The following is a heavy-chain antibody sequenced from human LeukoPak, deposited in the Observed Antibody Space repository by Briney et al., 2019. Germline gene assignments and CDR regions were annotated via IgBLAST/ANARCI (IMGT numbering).Heavy chain of an antibody. V-gene: IGHV4-59*01. CDR2: IYYSGST. CDR1: GGSIRSYY. Sequence: PSETLSLTCTVSGGSIRSYYWSWIRQPPGKGLEWIAYIYYSGSTNYDPSLKSRVTISVDTSKNQFSLKLSSVTAADTAVYYCARSGYYISDAFDIWGQGTMVTVSS. J-gene: IGHJ3*02. D-gene: IGHD3-22*01. CDR3: ARSGYYISDAFDI.